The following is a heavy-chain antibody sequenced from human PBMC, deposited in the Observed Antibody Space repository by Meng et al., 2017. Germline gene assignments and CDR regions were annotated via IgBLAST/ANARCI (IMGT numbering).Heavy chain of an antibody. J-gene: IGHJ4*02. V-gene: IGHV3-30*01. Sequence: GESLKISCAASGFTFSSYAMHWVRQAPGKGLEWLAVISYDGSNKYYADSVKGRFTISRDNSKNTLYLQMNGLRAEDTAVYYCARGYDSSGYYGGFDYWGQRTLVTVSS. CDR3: ARGYDSSGYYGGFDY. D-gene: IGHD3-22*01. CDR1: GFTFSSYA. CDR2: ISYDGSNK.